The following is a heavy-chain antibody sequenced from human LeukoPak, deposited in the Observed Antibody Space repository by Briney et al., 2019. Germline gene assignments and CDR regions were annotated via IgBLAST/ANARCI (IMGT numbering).Heavy chain of an antibody. CDR2: ITGSGGGT. Sequence: PGGFLRLSCAASGFTFSNYAMIWVRQAPEKGLEWVSAITGSGGGTYYADSVKGRFTISRDNSKNTLYLQMNGLRADDTAVYYCAKDPNGDFIGAFDFWGQGTMVTVSS. D-gene: IGHD4-17*01. V-gene: IGHV3-23*01. CDR1: GFTFSNYA. J-gene: IGHJ3*01. CDR3: AKDPNGDFIGAFDF.